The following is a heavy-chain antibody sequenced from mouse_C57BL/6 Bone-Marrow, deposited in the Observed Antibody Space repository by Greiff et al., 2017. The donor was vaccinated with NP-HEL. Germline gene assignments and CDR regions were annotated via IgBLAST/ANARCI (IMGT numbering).Heavy chain of an antibody. D-gene: IGHD2-1*01. Sequence: VQLQQSGPELVKPGASVKIPCKASGYTFTDYNMDWVKQSHGKSLEWIGDINPNNGGTIYNQKFKGKATLTVDKSSSTAYMELRSLTSEDTAVYYCARIYYGIHYYAMDYWGQGTSVTVSS. J-gene: IGHJ4*01. V-gene: IGHV1-18*01. CDR2: INPNNGGT. CDR3: ARIYYGIHYYAMDY. CDR1: GYTFTDYN.